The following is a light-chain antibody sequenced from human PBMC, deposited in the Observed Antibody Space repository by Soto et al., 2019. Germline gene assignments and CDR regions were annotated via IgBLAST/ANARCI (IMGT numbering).Light chain of an antibody. CDR2: EVS. CDR3: SSYATSNTLV. V-gene: IGLV2-14*01. Sequence: QSALAQPASVSGSPGQSITISCTGASSDIGAYNYVSWYQQHPGKAPKLMIYEVSNRPSGISNRCSGSKSGNTASLTISGLQPDDEADYHCSSYATSNTLVFGTGTKVTVL. J-gene: IGLJ1*01. CDR1: SSDIGAYNY.